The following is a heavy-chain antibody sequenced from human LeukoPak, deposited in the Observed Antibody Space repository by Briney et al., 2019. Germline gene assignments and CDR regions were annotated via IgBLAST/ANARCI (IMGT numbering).Heavy chain of an antibody. V-gene: IGHV3-7*01. J-gene: IGHJ5*02. D-gene: IGHD1-1*01. CDR2: IKQDGSEK. CDR1: GFTFSSYL. Sequence: PGGSLRLSCAASGFTFSSYLMSWVRQAPGKGLEWVANIKQDGSEKYYVDSVKGRFTISRDNAKNSLYLQMNSLRAEDTAVYYCARDKGGTGTNWFDPWGQGTLVTVSS. CDR3: ARDKGGTGTNWFDP.